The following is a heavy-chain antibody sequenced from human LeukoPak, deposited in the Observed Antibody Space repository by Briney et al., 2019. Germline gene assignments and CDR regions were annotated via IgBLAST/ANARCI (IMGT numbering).Heavy chain of an antibody. J-gene: IGHJ1*01. CDR3: ARGGYYDSSGYYKYFQH. CDR1: GFTFSSYG. CDR2: IWYDGSNK. Sequence: PGRSLRLSCAASGFTFSSYGMHWVRQAPGKGLEWVAVIWYDGSNKYYADSVKGRFTISRDNAKNSLYLQLNSLRAEDTAVYYCARGGYYDSSGYYKYFQHWGQGTLVTVSS. V-gene: IGHV3-33*01. D-gene: IGHD3-22*01.